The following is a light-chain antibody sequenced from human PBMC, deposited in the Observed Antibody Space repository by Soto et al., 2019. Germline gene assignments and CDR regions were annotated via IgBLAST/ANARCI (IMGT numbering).Light chain of an antibody. CDR3: HHYET. CDR2: GAS. J-gene: IGKJ1*01. CDR1: QSVSRSY. V-gene: IGKV3-20*01. Sequence: EVVLTQSPATLSLSPGESATLSCRASQSVSRSYLGWYQQKPGQAPRLLMYGASIRAAGVPDRFSGSGSGTEFTLTISRLEPEDFTVYYCHHYETFGQGTKVDIK.